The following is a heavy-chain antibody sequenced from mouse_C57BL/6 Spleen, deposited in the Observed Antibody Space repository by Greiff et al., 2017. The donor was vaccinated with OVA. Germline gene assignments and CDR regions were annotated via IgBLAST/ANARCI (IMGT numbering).Heavy chain of an antibody. CDR1: GYSFTGYY. Sequence: VQLQQSGPELVKPGASVKISCKASGYSFTGYYMNWVKQSPEKSLEWIGEINPSTGGTTYNQKFKAKATLTVDKSSSTVYMQLKSLTSEDSAVYYCANYEGYWGQGTTLTVSS. J-gene: IGHJ2*01. CDR3: ANYEGY. CDR2: INPSTGGT. V-gene: IGHV1-42*01. D-gene: IGHD2-4*01.